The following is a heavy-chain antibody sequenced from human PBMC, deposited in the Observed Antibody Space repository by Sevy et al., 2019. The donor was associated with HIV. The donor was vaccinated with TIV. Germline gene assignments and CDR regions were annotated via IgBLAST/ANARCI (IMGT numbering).Heavy chain of an antibody. Sequence: SETLSLTCGVSGYSISSGSYWGWIRQPPGKGLEWIGSIHHSGSTYSNPSLKSRVTISVDTSKNQFSLKLSSVTAADTAVYYCARGGYTYGKGYFDYWGQGTLVTVSS. D-gene: IGHD5-18*01. CDR2: IHHSGST. CDR3: ARGGYTYGKGYFDY. CDR1: GYSISSGSY. V-gene: IGHV4-38-2*01. J-gene: IGHJ4*02.